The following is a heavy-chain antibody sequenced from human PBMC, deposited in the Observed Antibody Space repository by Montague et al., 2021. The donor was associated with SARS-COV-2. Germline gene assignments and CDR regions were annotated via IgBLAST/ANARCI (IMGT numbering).Heavy chain of an antibody. CDR1: GGSISSGGYY. J-gene: IGHJ2*01. CDR2: IYYSGST. Sequence: TLSLTCTVSGGSISSGGYYWSWIRQHPGKGLEWIGYIYYSGSTYYNPSLKSRVTISVDTSKNQFSLKLSSVTAADTAVSYCARVHIVVVTAMRYFDLWGRGTLVTVSS. V-gene: IGHV4-31*03. CDR3: ARVHIVVVTAMRYFDL. D-gene: IGHD2-21*02.